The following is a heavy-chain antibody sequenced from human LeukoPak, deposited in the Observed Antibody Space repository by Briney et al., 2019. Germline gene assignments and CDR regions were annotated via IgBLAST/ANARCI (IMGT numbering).Heavy chain of an antibody. Sequence: SETLSLTCTVSGGSISSGSYYLSWIRHPAGKGLEWIGRIYTSGSTNYNPSLKSRVPISVDTSKNQFSLKLSSVTAADTAVYYCARDRDSDGYSALGYWGQGTLVTVSS. CDR1: GGSISSGSYY. J-gene: IGHJ4*02. CDR2: IYTSGST. V-gene: IGHV4-61*02. CDR3: ARDRDSDGYSALGY. D-gene: IGHD5-18*01.